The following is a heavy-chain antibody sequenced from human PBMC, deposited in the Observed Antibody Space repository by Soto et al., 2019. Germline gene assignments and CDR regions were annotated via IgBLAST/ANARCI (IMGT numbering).Heavy chain of an antibody. CDR2: ISTTGGHV. CDR3: SQPHWARPFES. V-gene: IGHV3-48*03. D-gene: IGHD7-27*01. J-gene: IGHJ4*02. Sequence: EVRLVESGGDLVKSGGSLRLSCVGSGFLFRNYEMNWVRQAPGKGLEWLAHISTTGGHVSESDSVKGRFTISRDNTKHTLYLKMNSLRTEDTGVYCVSQPHWARPFESLGQGTLVNVSS. CDR1: GFLFRNYE.